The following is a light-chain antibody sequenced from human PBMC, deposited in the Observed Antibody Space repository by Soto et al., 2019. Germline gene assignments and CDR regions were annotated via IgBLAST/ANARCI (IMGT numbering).Light chain of an antibody. V-gene: IGKV3-11*01. CDR1: QSVSSY. J-gene: IGKJ5*01. CDR3: QQRSSPIT. CDR2: DAS. Sequence: EIVLTQSPATLSLSPGERATLSCRASQSVSSYLAWYQQKPGQAPRLLIYDASTSATGIPARFSGSGSGTDFTLTISSLEPEDFAVYYCQQRSSPITFGQGTRLEIK.